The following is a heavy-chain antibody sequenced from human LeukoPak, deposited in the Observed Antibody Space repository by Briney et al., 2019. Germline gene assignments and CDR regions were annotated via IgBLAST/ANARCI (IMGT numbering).Heavy chain of an antibody. J-gene: IGHJ5*02. CDR1: GLTVSNNY. CDR3: ARDPGAAAGNLWS. D-gene: IGHD6-25*01. CDR2: IFSGSGT. V-gene: IGHV3-66*01. Sequence: PGGSLRLSCVVSGLTVSNNYMTWVRQAPGKGLEWVSPIFSGSGTYYTDSVKSRFTISRDSSKNTLYLQMNSLRAEDTALYYCARDPGAAAGNLWSWGQGTLVTVSS.